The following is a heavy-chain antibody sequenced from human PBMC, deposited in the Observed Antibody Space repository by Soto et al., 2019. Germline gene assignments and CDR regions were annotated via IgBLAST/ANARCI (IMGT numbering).Heavy chain of an antibody. J-gene: IGHJ6*02. CDR3: ATDTLRGYNYGYPPTHYGMDV. D-gene: IGHD5-18*01. CDR1: GYTLTELS. CDR2: FDPEDGET. Sequence: ASVKVSCKVSGYTLTELSMHWVRQAPGKGLEWMGGFDPEDGETIYAQKFQGRVTMTEDTSTDTAYMELSSLRSEDTAVYYCATDTLRGYNYGYPPTHYGMDVWGQGTTVTVSS. V-gene: IGHV1-24*01.